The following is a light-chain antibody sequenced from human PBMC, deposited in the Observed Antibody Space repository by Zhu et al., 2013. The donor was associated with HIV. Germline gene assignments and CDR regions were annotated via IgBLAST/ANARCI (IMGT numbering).Light chain of an antibody. CDR2: DAI. J-gene: IGKJ1*01. CDR3: QQYNNWPGT. Sequence: EIVLTQSPTTLSLSPGQSATLSCKASQSINTNLAWYQKKPGQAPRLLIYDAITRVSGLSARFSGSGSGTEFTLTISSLQSEDFAVYYCQQYNNWPGTFGQGTKVEIK. CDR1: QSINTN. V-gene: IGKV3D-15*01.